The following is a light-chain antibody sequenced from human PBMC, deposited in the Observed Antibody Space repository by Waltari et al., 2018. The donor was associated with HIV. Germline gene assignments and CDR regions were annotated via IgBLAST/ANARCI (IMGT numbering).Light chain of an antibody. CDR2: EVT. CDR3: TSTSIGSSAPRV. CDR1: PPDIGGYDF. Sequence: QPALTQPASISGSPGQSITISCTGGPPDIGGYDFVSWYQQYPGQAPKVLIYEVTSRPSGVAGRVSASRSGSTASLTSSQLQAADEADYFCTSTSIGSSAPRVFGGGTKVTVL. J-gene: IGLJ2*01. V-gene: IGLV2-14*01.